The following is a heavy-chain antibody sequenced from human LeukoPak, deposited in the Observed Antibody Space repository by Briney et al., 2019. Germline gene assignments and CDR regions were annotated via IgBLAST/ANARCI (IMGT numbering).Heavy chain of an antibody. D-gene: IGHD5-12*01. CDR1: GFTFSTYW. J-gene: IGHJ4*02. Sequence: GGSLRLSCAASGFTFSTYWMKWVRQAPGKGLEGVASIKEDGSDKYYVDSVKGRFSISRDNAKNSLYLQMNSLRTEDTAVYYCAKGGHFNFDYWGQGTLVTVSS. V-gene: IGHV3-7*01. CDR3: AKGGHFNFDY. CDR2: IKEDGSDK.